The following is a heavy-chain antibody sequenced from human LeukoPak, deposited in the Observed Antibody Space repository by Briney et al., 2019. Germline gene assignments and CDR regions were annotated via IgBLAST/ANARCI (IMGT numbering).Heavy chain of an antibody. Sequence: GGSLRLSCVASGFTFSSYTMHWVRQAPGKGLEWVSHISSGSDTIYYADSVEGRFTISRDNARHSLYLQMSSLRVEDTAVYYCARGEIVVVPAVVYFDYWGQGTLVTVSS. D-gene: IGHD2-2*01. CDR1: GFTFSSYT. V-gene: IGHV3-48*04. CDR3: ARGEIVVVPAVVYFDY. J-gene: IGHJ4*02. CDR2: ISSGSDTI.